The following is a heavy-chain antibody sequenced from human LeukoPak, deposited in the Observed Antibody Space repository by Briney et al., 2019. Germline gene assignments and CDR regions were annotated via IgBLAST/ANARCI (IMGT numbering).Heavy chain of an antibody. V-gene: IGHV4-59*01. Sequence: SETLSLTCTVSGDSISRYYWSWIRQPPGKGPECIGYISYSGSTNYNPSLKGRVTMSVDTSKNQFSLKLSSVTAADTAVYFCARELRDYGSGWYIFDYWGQGTLVTVSS. J-gene: IGHJ4*02. CDR2: ISYSGST. D-gene: IGHD6-19*01. CDR3: ARELRDYGSGWYIFDY. CDR1: GDSISRYY.